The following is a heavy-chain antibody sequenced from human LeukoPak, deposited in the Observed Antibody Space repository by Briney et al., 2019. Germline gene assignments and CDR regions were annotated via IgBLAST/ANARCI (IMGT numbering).Heavy chain of an antibody. CDR1: GYTFTSYD. J-gene: IGHJ3*02. V-gene: IGHV1-8*01. D-gene: IGHD2-2*01. CDR3: ARDEGYCSSTSCLIDAFDI. CDR2: MNPNSGNT. Sequence: ASVKVSCKASGYTFTSYDINWVRQATGQGLEWMGWMNPNSGNTGYAQKFQGRVTMTRNTSISTAYMELSSLRSEDTAVYYCARDEGYCSSTSCLIDAFDIWGQGTMVAVSS.